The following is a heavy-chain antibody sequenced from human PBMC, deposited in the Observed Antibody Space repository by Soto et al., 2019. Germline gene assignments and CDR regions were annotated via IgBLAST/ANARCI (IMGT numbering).Heavy chain of an antibody. CDR3: ARLEGLATISYYFDF. J-gene: IGHJ4*02. CDR1: DDSINSDKYY. Sequence: QLQLQESGPGLVKPLETLSLTCSVSDDSINSDKYYWGWIRQPPGKGLEWIGSIYYRGNAYYNPSLQTRVTISLDQSRSQFSLKLNSVTAADSAVYFCARLEGLATISYYFDFWGPGALVTVSS. D-gene: IGHD3-9*01. CDR2: IYYRGNA. V-gene: IGHV4-39*01.